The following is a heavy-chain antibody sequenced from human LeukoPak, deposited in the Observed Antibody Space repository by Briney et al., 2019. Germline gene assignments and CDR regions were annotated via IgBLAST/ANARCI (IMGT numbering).Heavy chain of an antibody. CDR3: ARDTDSSSWYDYYYGMDV. Sequence: PGGSLRLSCAASGFTFSSYAMHWVRQAPGKGLEWVAVISYDGSNKYYADSVEGRFTISRDNSKNTLYLQMNSLRAEDTAVYYCARDTDSSSWYDYYYGMDVWGQGTTVTVSS. J-gene: IGHJ6*02. V-gene: IGHV3-30-3*01. CDR2: ISYDGSNK. CDR1: GFTFSSYA. D-gene: IGHD6-13*01.